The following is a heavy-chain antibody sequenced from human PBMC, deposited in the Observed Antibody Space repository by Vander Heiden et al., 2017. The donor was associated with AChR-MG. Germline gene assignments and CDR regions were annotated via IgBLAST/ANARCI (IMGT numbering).Heavy chain of an antibody. J-gene: IGHJ3*02. CDR1: GFTSSSYA. CDR3: AKGFTTSSVRNAFDI. V-gene: IGHV3-30*18. Sequence: QVQLVESGGGVVQPGTSLRLSCAASGFTSSSYAMYWVRQAPGKGLEWVAVFSYDGSNEYYADSVKGRFTISRDNSKNTLYLQMNSLRAEDTAMYYCAKGFTTSSVRNAFDIWGQGTMVTVSS. CDR2: FSYDGSNE. D-gene: IGHD3-3*01.